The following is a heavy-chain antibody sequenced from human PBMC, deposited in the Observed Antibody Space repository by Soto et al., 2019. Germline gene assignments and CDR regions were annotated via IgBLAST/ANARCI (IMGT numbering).Heavy chain of an antibody. J-gene: IGHJ4*02. Sequence: QVQLVESGGGVVQPGRSLRLSWAASGFTFSSYGMHWVRQAPGKGLEWVAVISYDGSNKYYADSVKGRFTISRDNSKNTLYLQMNSLRAEDTAVYYCAKDRGYSYSLTYWGQGTLVTVSS. D-gene: IGHD5-18*01. CDR2: ISYDGSNK. V-gene: IGHV3-30*18. CDR1: GFTFSSYG. CDR3: AKDRGYSYSLTY.